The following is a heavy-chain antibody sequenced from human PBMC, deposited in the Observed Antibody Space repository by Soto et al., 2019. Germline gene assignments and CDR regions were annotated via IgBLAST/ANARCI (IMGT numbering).Heavy chain of an antibody. Sequence: SETLSLTCTVSGGSISGSTYYWGWIRQTPGKGLEWLASIYYTETTAYNPSLKSRLTISVDTSKDQFSLKLKSVIAADTAIYYCARLMFRGGDFDYWGQGTLVTVSS. J-gene: IGHJ4*02. D-gene: IGHD2-15*01. CDR1: GGSISGSTYY. CDR3: ARLMFRGGDFDY. V-gene: IGHV4-39*01. CDR2: IYYTETT.